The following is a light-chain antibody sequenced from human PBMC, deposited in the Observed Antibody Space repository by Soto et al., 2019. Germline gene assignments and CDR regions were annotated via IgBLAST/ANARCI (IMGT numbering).Light chain of an antibody. V-gene: IGLV1-40*01. CDR2: GNG. Sequence: QSVLTQPPSVSGAPGQRVTISCTGSRSNIGAGHDVHWYQQLPGTAPKLLIYGNGNRPSGVPERFSGSKSDTSASLAITGLQAEDEADYYCQSYDSSLSGSEVFGTGTKLTVL. J-gene: IGLJ1*01. CDR1: RSNIGAGHD. CDR3: QSYDSSLSGSEV.